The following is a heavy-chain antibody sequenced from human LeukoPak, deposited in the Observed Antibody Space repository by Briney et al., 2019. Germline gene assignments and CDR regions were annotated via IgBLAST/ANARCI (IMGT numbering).Heavy chain of an antibody. V-gene: IGHV4-59*08. CDR1: GGSIGSYY. Sequence: PSETLSLTCTVSGGSIGSYYWSWIRQPPGKGLEWIGYIYYSGSTNYNPSLKSRVTISVDTSKNQFSLKLSSVTAADTAVYYCARVGELHDAFDIWGQGTMVTVSS. CDR3: ARVGELHDAFDI. J-gene: IGHJ3*02. CDR2: IYYSGST. D-gene: IGHD1-26*01.